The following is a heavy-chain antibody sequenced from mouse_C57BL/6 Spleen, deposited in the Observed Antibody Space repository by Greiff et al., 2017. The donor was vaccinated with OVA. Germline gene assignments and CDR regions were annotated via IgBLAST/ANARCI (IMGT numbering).Heavy chain of an antibody. D-gene: IGHD4-1*01. CDR3: ARSWDGGYFEV. J-gene: IGHJ1*03. V-gene: IGHV1-54*01. CDR1: GYAFTNYL. CDR2: INPGSGGT. Sequence: QVQLQQSGAELVRPGTSVKVSCKASGYAFTNYLIEWVKQRPGQGLEWIGVINPGSGGTNYNEKFKGKATLTADKSSSTAYMQRSSLTSEDSAVYFCARSWDGGYFEVWGTGTTVTVSS.